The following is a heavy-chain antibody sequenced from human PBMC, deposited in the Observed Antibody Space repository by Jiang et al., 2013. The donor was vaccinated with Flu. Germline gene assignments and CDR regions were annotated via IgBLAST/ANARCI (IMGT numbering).Heavy chain of an antibody. D-gene: IGHD3-22*01. CDR2: IWSDGSNK. V-gene: IGHV3-33*01. CDR3: ARGSVVAYYFDY. CDR1: GFTFSNYD. Sequence: VQLLESGGGVVQPGRSLRLSCAASGFTFSNYDIHWVRQAPGKGLEWVAVIWSDGSNKYYADSVKGRFTISRDNSKNTLHLQMNSLRAEDTAVYYCARGSVVAYYFDYWGQGTLVTVSS. J-gene: IGHJ4*02.